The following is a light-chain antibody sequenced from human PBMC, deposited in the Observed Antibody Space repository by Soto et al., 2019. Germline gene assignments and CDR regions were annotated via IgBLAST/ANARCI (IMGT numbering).Light chain of an antibody. CDR1: QGITTY. CDR3: QQSYLTLPYV. J-gene: IGKJ2*01. CDR2: AAS. V-gene: IGKV1-39*01. Sequence: DIQMTQSPSSLSASVGDRVTITCRASQGITTYLNWYQQKPGKAPKLLIYAASNLHSGVPSRFSGSGSGTDVTLTISSLQPEDFATYYCQQSYLTLPYVFGRGTRLEIK.